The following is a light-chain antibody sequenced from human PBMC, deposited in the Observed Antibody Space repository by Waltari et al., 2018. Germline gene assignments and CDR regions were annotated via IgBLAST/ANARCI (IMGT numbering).Light chain of an antibody. V-gene: IGKV1-39*01. CDR1: QGISSY. CDR3: QQTYSHFRT. J-gene: IGKJ1*01. Sequence: DIRMTQSPPSLPASVGDSVTITCRVSQGISSYLNWYQQKPGQAPKLLIYAASSLQSGVPSRFSGSGFGTDFTLTINSLQPEDFAVYFCQQTYSHFRTFGQGTKVDVK. CDR2: AAS.